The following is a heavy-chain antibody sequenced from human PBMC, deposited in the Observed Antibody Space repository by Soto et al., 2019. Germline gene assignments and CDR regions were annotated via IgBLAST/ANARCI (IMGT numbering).Heavy chain of an antibody. D-gene: IGHD2-15*01. J-gene: IGHJ4*02. CDR2: INAGNGHT. V-gene: IGHV1-3*01. CDR3: ARDLFCSGGSCSDPLDY. Sequence: ASVKVSCKASGYIFTTYAMHWVRQAPGQRLEWMGWINAGNGHTKYSQKFQGRVTIIRDTSATTAYLELSSLRSEDTAVYYCARDLFCSGGSCSDPLDYWGLGTLVTVYS. CDR1: GYIFTTYA.